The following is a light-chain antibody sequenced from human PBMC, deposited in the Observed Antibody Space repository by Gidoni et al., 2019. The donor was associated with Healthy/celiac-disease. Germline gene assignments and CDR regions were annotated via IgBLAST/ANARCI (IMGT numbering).Light chain of an antibody. CDR3: QQRSNWLT. J-gene: IGKJ4*01. CDR1: QRVSSY. Sequence: EIVLTQSPATLSLSPGERATLACRASQRVSSYLAWYQQKPGQAPTLLIYHASHRATVLPARVIGSGSGTDFTLATSSLEPEDFAVYYCQQRSNWLTFGGGTKVEIK. CDR2: HAS. V-gene: IGKV3-11*01.